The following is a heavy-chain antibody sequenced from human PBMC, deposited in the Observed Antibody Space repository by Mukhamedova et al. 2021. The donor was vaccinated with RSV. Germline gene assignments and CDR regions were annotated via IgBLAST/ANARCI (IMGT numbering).Heavy chain of an antibody. D-gene: IGHD2/OR15-2a*01. Sequence: NIKQDGGEKYYLDSVRGRFTISRDNAQNSLYLQMNNLRVEDTAVYYCARYKSTWSDLHYFDNWGQGTLVTVSS. J-gene: IGHJ4*02. CDR3: ARYKSTWSDLHYFDN. V-gene: IGHV3-7*03. CDR2: IKQDGGEK.